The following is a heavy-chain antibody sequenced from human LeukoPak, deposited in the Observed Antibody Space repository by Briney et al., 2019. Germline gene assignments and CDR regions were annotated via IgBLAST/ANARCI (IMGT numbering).Heavy chain of an antibody. CDR3: AKDDRYYGSSSPG. J-gene: IGHJ4*02. CDR2: ISGSGGST. CDR1: GFTFSSYA. D-gene: IGHD3-10*01. Sequence: PGGSLRLSCAASGFTFSSYAMSWVRQAPGKGLEWVSAISGSGGSTYYADSVKGRFTISRDSSKNTLYLQMNSLRAEDTAVYYCAKDDRYYGSSSPGWGQGTLVTVSS. V-gene: IGHV3-23*01.